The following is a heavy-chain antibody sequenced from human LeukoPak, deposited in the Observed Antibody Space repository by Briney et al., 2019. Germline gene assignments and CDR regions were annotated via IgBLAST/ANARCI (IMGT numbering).Heavy chain of an antibody. D-gene: IGHD3-9*01. Sequence: GGSLRLSCAASGFTFDDYAMHWVRQAPGKGLEWVSGISWNSGSIGYADSVKGRFTISRDNAKNSLYLQMNSLRAEDTALYYCAKDSGYDILTGYYGMDVWGQGTTVTVSS. J-gene: IGHJ6*02. CDR3: AKDSGYDILTGYYGMDV. CDR1: GFTFDDYA. V-gene: IGHV3-9*01. CDR2: ISWNSGSI.